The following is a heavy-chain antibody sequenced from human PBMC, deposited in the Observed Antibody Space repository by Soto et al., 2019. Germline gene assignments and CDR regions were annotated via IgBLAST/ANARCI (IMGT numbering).Heavy chain of an antibody. CDR1: GFTFSSYA. CDR2: ISGSGGST. Sequence: EVQLLESGGGLVQPGGSLRLSCAASGFTFSSYAMSWVRQAPGKGLEWVSAISGSGGSTYYADSVKGRFTISRDNSKNTLYLQMSSLRAEDTAVYYCAESSGGILIGGNWFDPWGQGTLVTVSS. V-gene: IGHV3-23*01. J-gene: IGHJ5*02. D-gene: IGHD2-15*01. CDR3: AESSGGILIGGNWFDP.